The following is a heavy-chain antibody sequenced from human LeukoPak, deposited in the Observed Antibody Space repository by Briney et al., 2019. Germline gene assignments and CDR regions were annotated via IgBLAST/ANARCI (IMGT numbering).Heavy chain of an antibody. Sequence: SETLSLTCTVSGGSISSYYWSWIRQPPGKGLEWIGYIYNSGSTNYNPSLKSRVTISVDTSKNQFSLKLSSVTAADTAVYYCARISSGAGLVAFDIWGQGTMVSVSS. CDR3: ARISSGAGLVAFDI. J-gene: IGHJ3*02. D-gene: IGHD6-19*01. CDR2: IYNSGST. V-gene: IGHV4-59*01. CDR1: GGSISSYY.